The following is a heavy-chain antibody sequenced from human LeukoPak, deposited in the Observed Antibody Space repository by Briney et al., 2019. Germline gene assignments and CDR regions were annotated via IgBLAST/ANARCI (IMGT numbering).Heavy chain of an antibody. D-gene: IGHD6-19*01. CDR1: GYTFTSYW. J-gene: IGHJ4*02. V-gene: IGHV5-51*01. CDR2: IYPGDSDT. Sequence: GESLKISCKGSGYTFTSYWIAWVRQMPGKGLEWMGIIYPGDSDTTYSPSFQGQATISADKSITTAYLQWSSLKASDNAMYYCARAGYTSGWFVPFDLWGQGTLVTVSS. CDR3: ARAGYTSGWFVPFDL.